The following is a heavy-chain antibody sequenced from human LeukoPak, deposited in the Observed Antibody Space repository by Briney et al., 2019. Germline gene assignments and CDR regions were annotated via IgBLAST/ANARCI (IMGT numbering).Heavy chain of an antibody. J-gene: IGHJ4*02. CDR2: IRSDGSKE. V-gene: IGHV3-30*02. D-gene: IGHD5-18*01. CDR1: GFTFSGYG. Sequence: PGGSLRLSCAASGFTFSGYGIHWVRQAPGKGLEWVAFIRSDGSKEFCADSVKGRFTISRDNSKNTLYLQVNSLRVEDTAVYYCAKGYGYYFDYWGQGTLVIVSS. CDR3: AKGYGYYFDY.